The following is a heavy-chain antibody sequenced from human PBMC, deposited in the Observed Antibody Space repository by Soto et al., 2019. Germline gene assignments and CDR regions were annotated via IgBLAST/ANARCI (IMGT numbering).Heavy chain of an antibody. D-gene: IGHD3-3*01. Sequence: PGGSLRLSCAVSGFTVSSNYMNWVRQAPGKGLKWVSFIYSGGNTYYADSVKGRFTISRDNSKNMLYLQMNSLRVEDTAVYYCAREVRVRGFAFDIWGQGTMVTVSS. CDR2: IYSGGNT. V-gene: IGHV3-66*01. CDR1: GFTVSSNY. CDR3: AREVRVRGFAFDI. J-gene: IGHJ3*02.